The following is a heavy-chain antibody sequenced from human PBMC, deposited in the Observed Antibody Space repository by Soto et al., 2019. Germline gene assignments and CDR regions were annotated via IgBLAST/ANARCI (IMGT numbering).Heavy chain of an antibody. CDR3: AKDPGSSSSPTHY. Sequence: GGSLRLSCAASGFTFSSYGMHWVRQAPGKGLEWVAVISYDGSNKYYADSVKGRFTISRDNSKNTLYLQMNSLRAEDTAVYYCAKDPGSSSSPTHYWGQGTLVTVSS. V-gene: IGHV3-30*18. CDR2: ISYDGSNK. CDR1: GFTFSSYG. J-gene: IGHJ4*02. D-gene: IGHD6-13*01.